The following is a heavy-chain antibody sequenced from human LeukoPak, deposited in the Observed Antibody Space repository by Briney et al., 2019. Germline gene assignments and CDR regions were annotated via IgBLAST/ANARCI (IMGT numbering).Heavy chain of an antibody. Sequence: ASVKVSCKVSGYSLSELCLHWVRQAPGKGFEWIGCFDLEDDETTYAQKFQGRVTITQDTSTDTAYMYMSSLRFDDTAMYYCATDVTMSVNDAFNVWGQGTTVTVFS. J-gene: IGHJ3*01. D-gene: IGHD2-21*02. CDR3: ATDVTMSVNDAFNV. V-gene: IGHV1-24*01. CDR2: FDLEDDET. CDR1: GYSLSELC.